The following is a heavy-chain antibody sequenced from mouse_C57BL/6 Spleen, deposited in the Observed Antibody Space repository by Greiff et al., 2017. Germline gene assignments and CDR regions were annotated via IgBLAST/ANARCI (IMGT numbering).Heavy chain of an antibody. CDR1: GYTFTDYN. V-gene: IGHV1-22*01. D-gene: IGHD2-3*01. Sequence: EVKLMESGPELVKPGASVKMSCKASGYTFTDYNMHWVKQSHGKSLEWIGYINPNIGGTSYNQKFKGKATLTVNKSSSTAYMDLSSLTSEDSAVYYCAREESTDGYPYYCAIDQWGQGTPGTVSS. CDR2: INPNIGGT. CDR3: AREESTDGYPYYCAIDQ. J-gene: IGHJ4*01.